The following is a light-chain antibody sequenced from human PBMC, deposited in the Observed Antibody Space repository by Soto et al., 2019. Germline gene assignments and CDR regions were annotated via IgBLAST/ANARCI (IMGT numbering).Light chain of an antibody. CDR1: QTIDVY. J-gene: IGKJ1*01. V-gene: IGKV1-39*01. CDR3: QQSYITPRT. Sequence: DIQMTQSPSSLSASVGDRVAITCRASQTIDVYLNWYLQNPGRAPQLLIYAASKLHSGVPSRFSGSGSGTDFTLTISSLQPDDSATYFCQQSYITPRTFGQGTKVDIK. CDR2: AAS.